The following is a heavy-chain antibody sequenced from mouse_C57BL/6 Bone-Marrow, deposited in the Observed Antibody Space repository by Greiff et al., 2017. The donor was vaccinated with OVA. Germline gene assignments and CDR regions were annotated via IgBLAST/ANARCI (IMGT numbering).Heavy chain of an antibody. CDR3: ARNYGRPLDD. Sequence: QVQLQQPGAELVRPGTSVKLSCKASGYTFTSYWMHWVKQRPGQGLEWIGEIDPSDSYTNYNQKFKGKATLTVDTSSSTAYMQLCSLTSEESAVYYCARNYGRPLDDWGQGTTLTVSS. D-gene: IGHD1-1*01. CDR2: IDPSDSYT. J-gene: IGHJ2*01. V-gene: IGHV1-59*01. CDR1: GYTFTSYW.